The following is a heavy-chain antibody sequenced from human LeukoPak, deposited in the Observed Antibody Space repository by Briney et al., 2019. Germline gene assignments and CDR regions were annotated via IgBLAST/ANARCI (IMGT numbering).Heavy chain of an antibody. CDR2: IRYDGSNK. V-gene: IGHV3-30*02. Sequence: GGSLRLSCAASGFTFNNYGIHWVRQAPGKGLEWVAFIRYDGSNKYYADSVKGRFTISRDNAQNSLYLQMNSLRAEDSSVYYCARPTTVTTISADAFDIWGQGTMVTVSS. D-gene: IGHD4-17*01. CDR3: ARPTTVTTISADAFDI. J-gene: IGHJ3*02. CDR1: GFTFNNYG.